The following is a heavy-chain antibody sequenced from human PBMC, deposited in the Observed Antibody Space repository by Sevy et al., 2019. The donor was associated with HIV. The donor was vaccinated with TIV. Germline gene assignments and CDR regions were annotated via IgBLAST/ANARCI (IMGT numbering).Heavy chain of an antibody. CDR1: GYTLNKLS. CDR2: FDREDGET. CDR3: AATKDYYESSGPPFDY. Sequence: ASVKVSCKVSGYTLNKLSMHWVRQAPGKGLEWMGSFDREDGETFYAQKFQGRVTMTEDTSTDTVYMELSSLRSEDTAVYYCAATKDYYESSGPPFDYWGQGTLVTVSS. D-gene: IGHD3-22*01. J-gene: IGHJ4*02. V-gene: IGHV1-24*01.